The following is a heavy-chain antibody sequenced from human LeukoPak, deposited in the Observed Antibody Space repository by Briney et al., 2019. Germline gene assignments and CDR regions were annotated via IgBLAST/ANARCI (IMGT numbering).Heavy chain of an antibody. CDR1: GVSISSYY. CDR2: IFHSGTT. J-gene: IGHJ4*02. V-gene: IGHV4-59*12. Sequence: SETLSLTCTVSGVSISSYYWSWIRQPPGQGLEWIGYIFHSGTTNYNPSLKSRVTISVDTSKNQFSLKLSSVTAADTAVYYCARGVVTRLLWFGGFDYWGQGTLVTVSS. D-gene: IGHD3-10*01. CDR3: ARGVVTRLLWFGGFDY.